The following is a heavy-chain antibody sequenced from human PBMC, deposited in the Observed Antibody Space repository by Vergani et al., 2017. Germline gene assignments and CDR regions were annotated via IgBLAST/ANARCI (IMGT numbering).Heavy chain of an antibody. V-gene: IGHV3-30*04. D-gene: IGHD7-27*01. Sequence: VQLVESGGGVVQPGRSLRLSCAASGFTFSNYAMHWVRQTPGKGLECVTILSYDGSVNYWPDSVKGRFTFSRDNFKNTLYLQMNSLREEDTAVYFCARGRDSNWGAPVYWGQGTLVTVSS. CDR3: ARGRDSNWGAPVY. J-gene: IGHJ4*02. CDR1: GFTFSNYA. CDR2: LSYDGSVN.